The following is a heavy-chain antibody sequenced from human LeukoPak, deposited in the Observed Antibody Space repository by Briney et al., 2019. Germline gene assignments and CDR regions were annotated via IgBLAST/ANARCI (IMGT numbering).Heavy chain of an antibody. CDR1: GGSISSGGYY. Sequence: SETLSLTCTVSGGSISSGGYYWSWIRQHPGKGLEWIGYIYYSGSTYYNPSLKSRVTISVDTSKNQFSLKLSSVTAADTAVYYCARVVDYAWGSYRFGYYFDYWGQEPWSPSPQ. D-gene: IGHD3-16*02. CDR3: ARVVDYAWGSYRFGYYFDY. V-gene: IGHV4-31*03. J-gene: IGHJ4*01. CDR2: IYYSGST.